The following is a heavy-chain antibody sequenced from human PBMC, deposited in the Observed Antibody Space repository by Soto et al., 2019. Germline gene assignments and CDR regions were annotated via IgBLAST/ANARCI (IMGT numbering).Heavy chain of an antibody. J-gene: IGHJ4*02. CDR2: ISGSGGST. CDR1: GFTFSSYA. Sequence: EVQLLESGGGLVQPGGSLRLSCAASGFTFSSYAMSWVRQAPGKGLEWVSAISGSGGSTYYADSVKGRFTISRDNSKNTLYLQMNGLRAENTAVYYCAKHRGSFSSYYFDYWGQGTLVTVSS. CDR3: AKHRGSFSSYYFDY. D-gene: IGHD6-13*01. V-gene: IGHV3-23*01.